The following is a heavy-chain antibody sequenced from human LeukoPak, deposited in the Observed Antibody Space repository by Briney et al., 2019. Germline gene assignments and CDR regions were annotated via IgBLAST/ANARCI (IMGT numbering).Heavy chain of an antibody. CDR1: GFTFSDYD. CDR3: GRAFPPLRTSAAWDL. D-gene: IGHD6-13*01. V-gene: IGHV3-69-1*02. Sequence: GGSLRLSCSASGFTFSDYDMNWVRQAPGKGLEWVSSISGLSTHIYYGDSVKRRFSISRDNAKNSVYLQMNSLGVEDTAIYYCGRAFPPLRTSAAWDLWGQGILVTVSS. J-gene: IGHJ4*02. CDR2: ISGLSTHI.